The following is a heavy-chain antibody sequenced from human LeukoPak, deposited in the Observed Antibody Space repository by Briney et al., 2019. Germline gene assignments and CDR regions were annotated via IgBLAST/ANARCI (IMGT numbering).Heavy chain of an antibody. Sequence: GRSLRLSCAASGFTFSSYAIHWVRQAPGKGLEWVAVISYDGSNKYYADSVKGRFTISRDNSKNTLYLQMNSLRAEDTAVYYCARDGGRYWGQGTLVTVSS. CDR2: ISYDGSNK. J-gene: IGHJ4*02. CDR1: GFTFSSYA. V-gene: IGHV3-30-3*01. CDR3: ARDGGRY. D-gene: IGHD2-15*01.